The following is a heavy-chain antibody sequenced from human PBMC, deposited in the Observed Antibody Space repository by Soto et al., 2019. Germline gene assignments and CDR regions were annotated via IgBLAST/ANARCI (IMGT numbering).Heavy chain of an antibody. J-gene: IGHJ4*02. V-gene: IGHV3-30-3*01. CDR1: GFTFSSYA. Sequence: GGSLRLSCAASGFTFSSYAMHWVRQAPGKGLEWVAVISYDGSNKYYADSVKGRFTISRDNSKNTLYLQMNSLRAEDTAVYYCARPFDYWGQGTLVTVSS. CDR3: ARPFDY. CDR2: ISYDGSNK.